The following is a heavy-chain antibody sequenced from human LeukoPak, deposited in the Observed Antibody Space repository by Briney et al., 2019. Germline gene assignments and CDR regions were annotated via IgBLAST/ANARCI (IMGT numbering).Heavy chain of an antibody. CDR3: GASRQYVGAFDI. D-gene: IGHD3-16*01. Sequence: GGSLRLSCAASGFTFSSYELYWVRQAPGKGLEWISYISSSSSTIKYADSVRGRFTISRADARESLFLQMNSLRAEDTAIYYCGASRQYVGAFDIWGQGTLVTVSS. J-gene: IGHJ3*02. V-gene: IGHV3-48*03. CDR1: GFTFSSYE. CDR2: ISSSSSTI.